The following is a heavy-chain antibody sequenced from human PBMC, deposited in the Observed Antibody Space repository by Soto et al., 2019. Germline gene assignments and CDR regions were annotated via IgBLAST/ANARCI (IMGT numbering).Heavy chain of an antibody. J-gene: IGHJ5*01. V-gene: IGHV4-34*01. CDR1: GGSFSGYY. D-gene: IGHD2-15*01. Sequence: TETLSLTCAVYGGSFSGYYWSWIRQPPGKGLEWIGEINHSGSTNYNPSLKSRVTISVDTSKNQFSLKLSSVTAADTAVYYCARGIIVVVVAATYNWFDSWGQGTLVTV. CDR3: ARGIIVVVVAATYNWFDS. CDR2: INHSGST.